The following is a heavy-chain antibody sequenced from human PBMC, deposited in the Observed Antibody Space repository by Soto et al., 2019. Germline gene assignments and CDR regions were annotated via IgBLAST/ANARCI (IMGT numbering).Heavy chain of an antibody. D-gene: IGHD2-21*01. CDR3: ARDQIARPQFDY. V-gene: IGHV4-59*01. CDR2: IYYIGSA. CDR1: GASISSYY. J-gene: IGHJ4*02. Sequence: PSETLSLTCAVSGASISSYYWSWIRQPPGKGLEWIGYIYYIGSANYNPSLKSRVSISIDTSKNQFSLKLSSVTAADTAVYYCARDQIARPQFDYWGQGTLVTGSS.